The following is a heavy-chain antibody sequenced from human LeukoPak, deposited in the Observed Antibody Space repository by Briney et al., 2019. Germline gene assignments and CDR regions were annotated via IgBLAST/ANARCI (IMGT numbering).Heavy chain of an antibody. V-gene: IGHV4-31*03. Sequence: SETLSLTCTVSGGSISSGGYYWSWIRQHPGKGLEWIGYIYYSGSTYYNPSLKSRVTISVDTSKNQFSLKLSSVTAADTAVYYCARDSGLDGGYSGSYHRVYYFDYWGQGTLVTVSS. D-gene: IGHD1-26*01. CDR3: ARDSGLDGGYSGSYHRVYYFDY. J-gene: IGHJ4*02. CDR1: GGSISSGGYY. CDR2: IYYSGST.